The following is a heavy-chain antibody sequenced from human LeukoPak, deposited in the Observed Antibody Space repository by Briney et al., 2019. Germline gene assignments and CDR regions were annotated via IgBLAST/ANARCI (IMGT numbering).Heavy chain of an antibody. D-gene: IGHD2-2*01. CDR2: INPSGGST. J-gene: IGHJ4*02. Sequence: ASVKVSCKASGYTFTSYYMHWVRQAPGQGLEWMGIINPSGGSTSYAQKFQGRVTMTRDTSISTAYMELSRLRSDDTAVYYCARDQPGGYCSSTSCLERPDYWGQGTLVTVSS. CDR1: GYTFTSYY. CDR3: ARDQPGGYCSSTSCLERPDY. V-gene: IGHV1-46*01.